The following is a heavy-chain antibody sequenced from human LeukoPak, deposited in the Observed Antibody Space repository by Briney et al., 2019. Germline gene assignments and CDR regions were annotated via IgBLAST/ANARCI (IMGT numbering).Heavy chain of an antibody. CDR3: AREHFTYYYDMDA. Sequence: GGSLRLSCVASGFPFSSYSMYWVRQAPGKGLQWVSYISDSSSTMNYEDSVKGRFTISRDNAKNSLFLQMNSLGADDTAVYYCAREHFTYYYDMDAWGKGTTVTVSS. V-gene: IGHV3-48*04. D-gene: IGHD3-3*02. CDR2: ISDSSSTM. CDR1: GFPFSSYS. J-gene: IGHJ6*03.